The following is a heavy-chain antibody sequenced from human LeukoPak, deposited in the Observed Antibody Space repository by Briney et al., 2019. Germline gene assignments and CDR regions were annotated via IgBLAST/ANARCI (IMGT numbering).Heavy chain of an antibody. V-gene: IGHV1-3*01. CDR3: ARDLVGYCSGGSCPHYGMDV. CDR1: GYTFTSYA. Sequence: VASVKVSYKASGYTFTSYAMHWVRQAPGQRLEWMGWINAGNGNTKYSQKFQGRVTITRDTSASTAYMELSSLRSEDTAVYYCARDLVGYCSGGSCPHYGMDVWGQGTTVTVSS. CDR2: INAGNGNT. D-gene: IGHD2-15*01. J-gene: IGHJ6*02.